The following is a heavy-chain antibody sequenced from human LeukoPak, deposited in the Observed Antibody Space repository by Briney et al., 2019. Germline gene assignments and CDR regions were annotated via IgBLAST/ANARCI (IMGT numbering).Heavy chain of an antibody. J-gene: IGHJ4*02. V-gene: IGHV4-59*08. CDR1: GGSISSYY. CDR2: IYYSGST. D-gene: IGHD4-17*01. CDR3: ARHSPYGDYFDY. Sequence: SETLSLTCTVAGGSISSYYWSWIRQPRGKGVEWIGYIYYSGSTNYSPSLKSRVTISVDTSKNQFSLKLSSVTAADTAVYYCARHSPYGDYFDYWGQGTLVTVSS.